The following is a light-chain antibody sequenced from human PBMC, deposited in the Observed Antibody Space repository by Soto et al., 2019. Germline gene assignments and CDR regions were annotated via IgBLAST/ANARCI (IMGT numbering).Light chain of an antibody. V-gene: IGLV2-23*02. CDR2: EVS. CDR1: SSDVGSHNL. J-gene: IGLJ7*01. CDR3: GSYGGSRAV. Sequence: QSALTQPASVSGSPGQSITISCTGTSSDVGSHNLVSWYQQHPGQAPKLMIYEVSKRPLGVSARFSASKSGHTASLTISGLQAEDEADYYCGSYGGSRAVFGGGTQLTVL.